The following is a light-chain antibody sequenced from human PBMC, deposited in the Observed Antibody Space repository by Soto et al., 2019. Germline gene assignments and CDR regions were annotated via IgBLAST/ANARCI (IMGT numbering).Light chain of an antibody. J-gene: IGKJ4*01. CDR3: QQYHSYPAT. V-gene: IGKV1-16*02. CDR1: QDIGNF. CDR2: AAS. Sequence: DIQMPQSPSSLSASVGDTVTITCRASQDIGNFFAWFQQKPGKAPKSLISAASSLQSGVPSKFSVSGSGTDFTLTINSLQPEDFATYYCQQYHSYPATFGGGTKVEI.